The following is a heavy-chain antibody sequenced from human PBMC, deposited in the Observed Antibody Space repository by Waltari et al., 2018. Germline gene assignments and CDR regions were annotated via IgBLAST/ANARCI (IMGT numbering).Heavy chain of an antibody. D-gene: IGHD1-1*01. Sequence: QVQLVESGGGLVEPGGSLRLSCAGSGFSFNDHSMGWVRQAPGKGLEWVSFMSPSRTYTNSADSVKGRFTISRDNARNSLFLQMNSLRPEDTAVYYCARGRDEYNPQPFDYWGQGTLVTVSS. V-gene: IGHV3-11*06. CDR2: MSPSRTYT. J-gene: IGHJ4*02. CDR3: ARGRDEYNPQPFDY. CDR1: GFSFNDHS.